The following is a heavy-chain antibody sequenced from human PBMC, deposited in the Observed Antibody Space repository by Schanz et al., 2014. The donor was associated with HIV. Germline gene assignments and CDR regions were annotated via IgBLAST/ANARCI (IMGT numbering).Heavy chain of an antibody. CDR2: IKQDGGEK. Sequence: VELVESGGGVVQPGGSLRLSCAASRFSFRGYGMHWVRQTPGKGLEWVANIKQDGGEKHYVDSVKGRFTISRDNVKNSLYLQMNTVTAEDTAIYFCTRDVLYYGGYYFDSWGQGILVTVSS. J-gene: IGHJ4*02. CDR1: RFSFRGYG. CDR3: TRDVLYYGGYYFDS. V-gene: IGHV3-7*01. D-gene: IGHD1-26*01.